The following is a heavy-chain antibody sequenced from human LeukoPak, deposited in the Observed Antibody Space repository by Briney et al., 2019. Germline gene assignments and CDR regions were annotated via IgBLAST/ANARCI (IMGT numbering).Heavy chain of an antibody. CDR2: ISGSGGST. CDR1: GFSFSTYG. V-gene: IGHV3-23*01. Sequence: PGGSLRLSCAASGFSFSTYGMHWVRQAPGKGLEWVSAISGSGGSTYYADSVKGRFTISRDNSKNTLYLQMNSLRAEDTAVYYCAKEARWTVTTTYYFDYWGQGTLVTVSS. J-gene: IGHJ4*02. D-gene: IGHD4-17*01. CDR3: AKEARWTVTTTYYFDY.